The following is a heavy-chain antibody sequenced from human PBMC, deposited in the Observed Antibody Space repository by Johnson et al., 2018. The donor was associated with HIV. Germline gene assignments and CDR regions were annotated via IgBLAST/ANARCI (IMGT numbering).Heavy chain of an antibody. D-gene: IGHD1-26*01. CDR2: ISYDGSNK. CDR3: AAPYGIVGATGAFDI. J-gene: IGHJ3*02. CDR1: GFTFSSYA. Sequence: QVQLVESGGGVVQPGRSLRLSCAASGFTFSSYAMHWVRQAPGKGLEWVAVISYDGSNKYYADSVKGRFTISRDTSKNTLYLQMNSLRAEDTALYYCAAPYGIVGATGAFDIWCQGTMVTVSS. V-gene: IGHV3-30-3*01.